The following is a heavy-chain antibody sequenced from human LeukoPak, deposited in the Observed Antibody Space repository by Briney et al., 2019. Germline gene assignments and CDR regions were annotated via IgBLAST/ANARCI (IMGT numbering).Heavy chain of an antibody. V-gene: IGHV3-23*01. CDR1: GFTFSSYA. CDR2: ISDNGIST. D-gene: IGHD4-17*01. Sequence: GGSLRLSCAASGFTFSSYAMSWVRQVPGKGLEWVSTISDNGISTYYADSVKGRFTISRDNAKNSLYLQMNSLRAEDTAVYYCAREDGDYPDAFDIWGQGTMVTVSS. J-gene: IGHJ3*02. CDR3: AREDGDYPDAFDI.